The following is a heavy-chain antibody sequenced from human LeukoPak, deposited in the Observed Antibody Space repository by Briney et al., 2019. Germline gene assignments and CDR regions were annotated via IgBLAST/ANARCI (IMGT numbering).Heavy chain of an antibody. J-gene: IGHJ4*02. CDR2: ISGSGGST. CDR1: GFTFSSYA. D-gene: IGHD2-2*01. CDR3: AKDTDHIVVVPAAHDY. V-gene: IGHV3-23*01. Sequence: GGSLRLSCAASGFTFSSYAMSWVRQAPGKGLEWVSAISGSGGSTYYADSVKGRFTISRDNSKNTLYLQMNSLRAEDTAVYYCAKDTDHIVVVPAAHDYWGQGTLVTVSS.